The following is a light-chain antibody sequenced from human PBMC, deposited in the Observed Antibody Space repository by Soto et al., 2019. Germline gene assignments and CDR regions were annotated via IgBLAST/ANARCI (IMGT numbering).Light chain of an antibody. CDR1: SSDVGSYSL. J-gene: IGLJ1*01. Sequence: QSALTQPASVSGSPGQSITISCTGTSSDVGSYSLLSWYQHHPGKAPKLIIYEDIKGPSGVSNRFSGSKSGNTASLRISGLQVEDEAAYYCYTYAGGSTYLFGTGTKVTVL. V-gene: IGLV2-23*01. CDR3: YTYAGGSTYL. CDR2: EDI.